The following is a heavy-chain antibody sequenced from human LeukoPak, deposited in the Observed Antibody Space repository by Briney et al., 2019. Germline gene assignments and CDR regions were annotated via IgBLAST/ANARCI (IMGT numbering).Heavy chain of an antibody. Sequence: GGSLRLSCAASGFTFSSYSMNWVRQAPGKGLEWVSSISSSSSYIYYADSVKGRFTISRDNAKNSLYLQMNSLRDEDTAVYYCARDASGYTSGSGWFDPWGRGTLVTVSS. CDR1: GFTFSSYS. CDR3: ARDASGYTSGSGWFDP. V-gene: IGHV3-21*01. J-gene: IGHJ5*02. D-gene: IGHD5-18*01. CDR2: ISSSSSYI.